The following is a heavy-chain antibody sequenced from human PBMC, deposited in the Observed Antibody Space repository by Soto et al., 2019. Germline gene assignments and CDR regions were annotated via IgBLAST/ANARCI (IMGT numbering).Heavy chain of an antibody. CDR3: ARSASYYGIDL. CDR2: ITSSGSTI. Sequence: QVQLVESGGGLVKPGGSLRLSCVASGFTFSDYYMTWVRQAPGKGLEWVSYITSSGSTIFYADSVKGRFTISRDNAKNSLYLQMNSLRAEDTAVYYCARSASYYGIDLWGQGTTVTVSS. J-gene: IGHJ6*02. CDR1: GFTFSDYY. V-gene: IGHV3-11*01.